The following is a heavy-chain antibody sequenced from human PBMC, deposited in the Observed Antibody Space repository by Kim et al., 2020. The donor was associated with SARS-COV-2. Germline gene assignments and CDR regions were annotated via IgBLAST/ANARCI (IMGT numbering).Heavy chain of an antibody. V-gene: IGHV3-23*01. CDR3: AKRVYSSGWSPTLEEYYFDY. Sequence: GGSLRLSCAASGFTFSSYAMSWVRQAPGKGLEWVSAISGSGGSTYYADSVKGRFTISRDNSKNTLYLQMNSLRAEDTAVYYCAKRVYSSGWSPTLEEYYFDYWGQGTLVTVSS. D-gene: IGHD6-19*01. J-gene: IGHJ4*02. CDR1: GFTFSSYA. CDR2: ISGSGGST.